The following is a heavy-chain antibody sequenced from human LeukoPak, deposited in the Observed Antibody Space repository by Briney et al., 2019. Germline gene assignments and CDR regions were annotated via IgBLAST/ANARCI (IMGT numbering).Heavy chain of an antibody. CDR3: AREREGIVIVPPARGAFDI. J-gene: IGHJ3*02. Sequence: SETLSLTCSVSDGSFSIYYWSWIRQPAGKGLEWIGRIYPSGSTNYKPPLKSRVTMSIDKSKNQFSLKLSSVTAADTAEYYCAREREGIVIVPPARGAFDIWGQGTMVTVSS. V-gene: IGHV4-4*07. CDR1: DGSFSIYY. CDR2: IYPSGST. D-gene: IGHD2-2*01.